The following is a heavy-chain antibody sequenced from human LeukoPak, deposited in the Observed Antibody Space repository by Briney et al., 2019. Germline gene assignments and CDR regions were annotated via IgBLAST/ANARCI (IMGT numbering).Heavy chain of an antibody. CDR3: ARGRFSYDYSDF. D-gene: IGHD2-2*01. CDR2: INPNSAGT. Sequence: ASVKVSCNASGYTFTGYYMHWVRQPPGQGLEWMGCINPNSAGTNYAQKIQGMITMTKTTSINTAYKELIRLISAATTVYYSARGRFSYDYSDFWGQGTLVTV. V-gene: IGHV1-2*02. CDR1: GYTFTGYY. J-gene: IGHJ4*02.